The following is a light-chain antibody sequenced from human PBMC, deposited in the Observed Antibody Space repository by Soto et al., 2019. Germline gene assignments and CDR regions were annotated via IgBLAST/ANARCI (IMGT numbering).Light chain of an antibody. CDR2: AAS. CDR1: QGIYNY. Sequence: DIQMTQSPSSLSASVGARVTITCRASQGIYNYLAWYQAKPGKVPKLLIYAASTLQSGVPSRFSGSGSGTDFTLTISSLQPEDVGTYYCQRYNNAPRAFGQGTKVDIK. J-gene: IGKJ1*01. V-gene: IGKV1-27*01. CDR3: QRYNNAPRA.